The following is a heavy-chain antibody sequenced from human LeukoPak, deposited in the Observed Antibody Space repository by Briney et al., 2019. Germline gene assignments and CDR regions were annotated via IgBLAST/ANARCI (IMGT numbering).Heavy chain of an antibody. CDR3: AKEGSSGWYDAFDY. CDR2: ISYDGSNK. D-gene: IGHD6-19*01. J-gene: IGHJ4*02. V-gene: IGHV3-30*18. Sequence: GRSLRLSCAASGFTFSSYGMHWVRQAPGKGLEWVAVISYDGSNKYYADSVKGRFTISRDNSKNTLYLQMNSLRAEDTAVYYCAKEGSSGWYDAFDYRGQGTLVTASS. CDR1: GFTFSSYG.